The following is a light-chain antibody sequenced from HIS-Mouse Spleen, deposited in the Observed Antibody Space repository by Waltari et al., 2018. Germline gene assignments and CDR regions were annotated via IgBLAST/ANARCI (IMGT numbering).Light chain of an antibody. CDR3: YSTDSSGNHRV. CDR1: ALPTKY. CDR2: EDS. V-gene: IGLV3-10*01. J-gene: IGLJ2*01. Sequence: SYELTQPPSVSVSPGQTARITCSGDALPTKYAYWYQQKSGQAPVLVTYEDSKRPSGITWRFSGSSSGTMATWTISGAQVEDEADYYCYSTDSSGNHRVFGGGTKLTVL.